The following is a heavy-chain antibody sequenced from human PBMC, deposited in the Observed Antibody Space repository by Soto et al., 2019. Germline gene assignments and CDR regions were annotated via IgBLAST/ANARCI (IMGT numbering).Heavy chain of an antibody. Sequence: SVKVSCTASGGTFSCYAISWVRQAPGQGLEWMGGIIPIFGTANYAQKFQGRVTITADESTSTAYMELSSLRSEDTAVYYCARAAWIQLWLHLDYWGQGTLVTVSS. CDR1: GGTFSCYA. V-gene: IGHV1-69*13. D-gene: IGHD5-18*01. J-gene: IGHJ4*02. CDR2: IIPIFGTA. CDR3: ARAAWIQLWLHLDY.